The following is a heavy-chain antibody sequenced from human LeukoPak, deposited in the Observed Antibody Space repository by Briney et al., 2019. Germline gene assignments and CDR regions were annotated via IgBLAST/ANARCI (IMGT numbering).Heavy chain of an antibody. CDR3: AVAPGDY. V-gene: IGHV1-2*02. CDR1: GYTFTDYY. D-gene: IGHD2-21*01. CDR2: INPNSDYT. Sequence: ASVRVSCKASGYTFTDYYIHWVRQAPGQGLEWMGWINPNSDYTFYAQKFQGRVTLTRDTSISTVYMELTTLTSDDTALYYCAVAPGDYWGQGTLVSVSS. J-gene: IGHJ4*02.